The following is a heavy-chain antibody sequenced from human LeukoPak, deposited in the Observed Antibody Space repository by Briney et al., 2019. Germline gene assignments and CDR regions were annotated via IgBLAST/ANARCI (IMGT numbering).Heavy chain of an antibody. CDR1: GFPLSSYW. V-gene: IGHV3-74*03. J-gene: IGHJ4*02. Sequence: GGPLRLSCEPSGFPLSSYWMLWVRQAPGKGLVWVSRISGDGTIKTYADFVRGRFTISRDNTKNILYLQMNSLRVEDTAIYFCSRSQFDYWGQGVLVTVSS. CDR3: SRSQFDY. CDR2: ISGDGTIK.